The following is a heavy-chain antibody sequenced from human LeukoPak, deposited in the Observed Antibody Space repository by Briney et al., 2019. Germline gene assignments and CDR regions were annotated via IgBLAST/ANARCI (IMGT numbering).Heavy chain of an antibody. Sequence: GGSLRLPCAASGFTFITYPIHWVRQAPGKGLEYVSGISSNGGRTHYGNSVKGRFTISRDNSKNTLYLQMGSLRAEDMAVYYCARARGDGYNSDFNYWGQGALVTVSS. CDR3: ARARGDGYNSDFNY. V-gene: IGHV3-64*01. CDR2: ISSNGGRT. CDR1: GFTFITYP. D-gene: IGHD5-24*01. J-gene: IGHJ4*02.